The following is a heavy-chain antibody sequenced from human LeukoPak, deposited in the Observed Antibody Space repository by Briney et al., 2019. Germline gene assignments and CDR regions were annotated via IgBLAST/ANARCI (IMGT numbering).Heavy chain of an antibody. CDR1: GYTFTSYD. J-gene: IGHJ4*02. D-gene: IGHD6-13*01. CDR2: INPNSGGT. V-gene: IGHV1-2*02. Sequence: GASVKVSCKASGYTFTSYDINWVRQAPGQGLEWMGWINPNSGGTNYAQKFQGRVTMTRDTSISTAYMELSRLRSDDTAVYYCATRPTREQQLVSLYYFDYWGQGTLVTVSS. CDR3: ATRPTREQQLVSLYYFDY.